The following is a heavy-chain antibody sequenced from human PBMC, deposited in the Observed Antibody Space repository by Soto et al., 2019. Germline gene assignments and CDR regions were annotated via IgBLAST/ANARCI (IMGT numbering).Heavy chain of an antibody. D-gene: IGHD6-19*01. CDR3: ARGLSSGWFDY. CDR2: ISSTSKYI. CDR1: GFTFSNYS. J-gene: IGHJ5*01. V-gene: IGHV3-21*01. Sequence: EVQLVESGGGLVKPGGSLRVSCAASGFTFSNYSMNWVRQAPGKGLEWGSSISSTSKYIYYADPVKGQFTISRDNAKKSLYLQMNSLRAEDTAVYYCARGLSSGWFDYWGQGTLVTDSA.